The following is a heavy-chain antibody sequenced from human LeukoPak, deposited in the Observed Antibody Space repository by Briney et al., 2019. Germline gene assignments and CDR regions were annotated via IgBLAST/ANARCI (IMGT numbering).Heavy chain of an antibody. CDR2: IKEDGSER. CDR1: RFTFSIYW. J-gene: IGHJ4*02. D-gene: IGHD6-19*01. Sequence: GGSLRLSCAASRFTFSIYWMSWVRQAPGKGLEWVANIKEDGSERYYVDSVKGRFTISRDNAKNSLYLQMNSLRAEDTAVYYCARIEYSSGWVPFDYWGQGILVTVSS. V-gene: IGHV3-7*01. CDR3: ARIEYSSGWVPFDY.